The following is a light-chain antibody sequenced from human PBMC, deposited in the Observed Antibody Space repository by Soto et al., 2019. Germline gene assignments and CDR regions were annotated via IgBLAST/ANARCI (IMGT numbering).Light chain of an antibody. Sequence: EIVLTQSPGTLSLSPGERATLSCRASQSVSSSYLAWYQQKPGQAPRLLIYGASSRATGIPDRFSGSGSGTAFTLTISRLEPEDFAAYYCQQYASSPVYTFGQGTKLEIK. V-gene: IGKV3-20*01. CDR2: GAS. CDR1: QSVSSSY. CDR3: QQYASSPVYT. J-gene: IGKJ2*01.